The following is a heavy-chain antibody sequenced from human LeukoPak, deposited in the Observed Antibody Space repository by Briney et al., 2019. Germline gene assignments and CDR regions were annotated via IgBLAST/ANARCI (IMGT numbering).Heavy chain of an antibody. V-gene: IGHV3-53*01. CDR2: LYIIGIT. J-gene: IGHJ3*02. CDR3: ARTPSYDSSGYYHRDAFDI. Sequence: GGSPRLSCAASGFTVSNNYMSWVRQAPGKGLEWVSVLYIIGITYYADSVKGRFTISRDNSKNTLYLQMNSLRAEDTAVYYCARTPSYDSSGYYHRDAFDIWGQGTMVTVSS. CDR1: GFTVSNNY. D-gene: IGHD3-22*01.